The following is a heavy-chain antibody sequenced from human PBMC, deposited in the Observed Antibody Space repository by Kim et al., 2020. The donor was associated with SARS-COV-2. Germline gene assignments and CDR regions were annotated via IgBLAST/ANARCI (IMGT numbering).Heavy chain of an antibody. D-gene: IGHD3-16*02. V-gene: IGHV3-23*01. J-gene: IGHJ6*02. CDR2: ISGSGGST. CDR3: AKDKERFFLGELSLYRKYGMDV. CDR1: GFTFSSYA. Sequence: GGSLRLSCAASGFTFSSYAMSWVRQAPGKGLEWVSAISGSGGSTYYADSVKGRFTISRDNSKNTLYLQMNSLRAEDTAVYYCAKDKERFFLGELSLYRKYGMDVWGQGTTVTVSS.